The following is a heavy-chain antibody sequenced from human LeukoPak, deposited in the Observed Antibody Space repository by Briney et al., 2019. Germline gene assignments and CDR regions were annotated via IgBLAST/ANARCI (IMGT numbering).Heavy chain of an antibody. CDR2: ISSSSSTI. V-gene: IGHV3-48*01. Sequence: GGSLRLSCAASGFTFSSYSMNWVRQAPGKGLEWVSYISSSSSTIYYADFVKGRFTISRDNAKNSLYLQMNSLRAEDTAVYYCARVDCSGGSCSANYYYYGMDVWGQGTTVTVSS. CDR3: ARVDCSGGSCSANYYYYGMDV. CDR1: GFTFSSYS. J-gene: IGHJ6*02. D-gene: IGHD2-15*01.